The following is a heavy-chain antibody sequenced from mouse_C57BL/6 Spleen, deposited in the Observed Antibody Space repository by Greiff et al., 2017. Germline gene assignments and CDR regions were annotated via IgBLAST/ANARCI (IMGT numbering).Heavy chain of an antibody. CDR2: ISYDGSN. J-gene: IGHJ2*01. CDR3: ARALLC. D-gene: IGHD2-10*01. V-gene: IGHV3-6*01. CDR1: GYSITSGYY. Sequence: ESGPGLVKPSQSLSLTCSVTGYSITSGYYWNWIRQFPGNKLEWMGYISYDGSNNYNPSLKNRISITRDTSKNQFFLKLNSVTTEDTATYYCARALLCWGQGTTLTVSS.